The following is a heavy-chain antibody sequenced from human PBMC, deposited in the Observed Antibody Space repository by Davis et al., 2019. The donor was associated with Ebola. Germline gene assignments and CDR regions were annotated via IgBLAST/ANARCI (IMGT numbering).Heavy chain of an antibody. CDR3: ARRRMRDSSSWYWFDP. CDR1: GGSFSGYY. D-gene: IGHD6-13*01. J-gene: IGHJ5*02. CDR2: IYYSGST. V-gene: IGHV4-34*01. Sequence: SETLSLTCAVYGGSFSGYYWSWIRQPPGKGLEWIGSIYYSGSTYYNPSLKSRVTISVDTSKNQFSLKLSSVTAADTAVYYCARRRMRDSSSWYWFDPWGQGTLVTVSS.